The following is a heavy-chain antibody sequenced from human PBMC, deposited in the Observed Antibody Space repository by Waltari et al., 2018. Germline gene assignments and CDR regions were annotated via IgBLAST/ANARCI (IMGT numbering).Heavy chain of an antibody. CDR1: GGSISSYY. Sequence: QVQLQESGPGLVKPSETLSLTCTVSGGSISSYYWSWIRQPAGTGLEWIGRIYTSGSTNYNPSLKSRVTMSVDTSKNQFSLKLSSVTAADTAVYYCAREEEVGAITMIVASARQVAFDIWGQGTMVTVSS. CDR3: AREEEVGAITMIVASARQVAFDI. CDR2: IYTSGST. D-gene: IGHD3-22*01. J-gene: IGHJ3*02. V-gene: IGHV4-4*07.